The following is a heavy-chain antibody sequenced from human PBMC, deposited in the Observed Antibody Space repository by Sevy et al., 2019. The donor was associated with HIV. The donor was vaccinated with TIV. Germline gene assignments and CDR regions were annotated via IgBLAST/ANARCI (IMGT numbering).Heavy chain of an antibody. D-gene: IGHD1-26*01. CDR3: ANAYSGSYSHSYLYALDV. CDR2: ISHDGINE. CDR1: GFSFSYYG. V-gene: IGHV3-30*18. Sequence: GGSLRLSCIGSGFSFSYYGIHWVRESPGKGLDWVALISHDGINEYYADSVKGRFTISRDNSKNTVYLEMNSLRNEDTAIYFCANAYSGSYSHSYLYALDVWGQGTTVTVSS. J-gene: IGHJ6*02.